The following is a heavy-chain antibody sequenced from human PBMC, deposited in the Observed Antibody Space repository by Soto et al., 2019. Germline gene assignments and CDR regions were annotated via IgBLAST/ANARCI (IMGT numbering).Heavy chain of an antibody. J-gene: IGHJ6*03. CDR1: GYTFTGYY. V-gene: IGHV1-2*04. CDR2: INPNSGGT. CDR3: ARDATYYYGSGSSTFYYYYMDV. Sequence: ASVKVSCKASGYTFTGYYMHWVRQAPGQGLGWMGWINPNSGGTNYAQKFQGWVTMTRDTSISTAYMELSRLRSDDTAVYYCARDATYYYGSGSSTFYYYYMDVWGKGTTVTVSS. D-gene: IGHD3-10*01.